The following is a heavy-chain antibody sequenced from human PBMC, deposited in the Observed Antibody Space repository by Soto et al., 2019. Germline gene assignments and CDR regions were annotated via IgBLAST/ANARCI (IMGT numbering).Heavy chain of an antibody. J-gene: IGHJ4*02. Sequence: QVQLQESGPGLVKPSQTLSLTCTVSGGSINSDVYYCIWIRHHPGKRLEWIGYGYYSGSTPYNPSLKSRVTISVDTPKNQGSLKLSSVTGADTAVYYCAREQCSRSSCYFDYWGQGTLVTVSS. CDR2: GYYSGST. D-gene: IGHD2-2*01. CDR3: AREQCSRSSCYFDY. CDR1: GGSINSDVYY. V-gene: IGHV4-31*03.